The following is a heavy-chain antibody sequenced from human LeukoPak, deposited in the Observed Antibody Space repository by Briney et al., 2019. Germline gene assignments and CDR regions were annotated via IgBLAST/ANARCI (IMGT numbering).Heavy chain of an antibody. D-gene: IGHD4-17*01. V-gene: IGHV1-18*01. CDR3: AREGQYGDYVHFQH. CDR2: ISSYNCNT. Sequence: ASVKVSCKASGYTFTSYGISWVLQAPAQGLECMGWISSYNCNTNYEQNLQGRVTITTDTSTSTAYMELRSLRSDDTAVYYCAREGQYGDYVHFQHWGQGTLVTVSS. CDR1: GYTFTSYG. J-gene: IGHJ1*01.